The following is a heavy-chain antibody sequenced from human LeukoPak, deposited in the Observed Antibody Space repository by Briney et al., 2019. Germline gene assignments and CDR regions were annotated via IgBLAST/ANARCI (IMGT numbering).Heavy chain of an antibody. CDR1: GYTFTDYY. D-gene: IGHD6-13*01. Sequence: GASVKVSCKASGYTFTDYYIHWVRQAPGQGLEWMGWINPNSGGTNYAQKFQGRVTMTRDTSISTAYMEVSRMRSDDTALYFCARGNRGSSWNDAFDIWGQGTMVTVSS. CDR3: ARGNRGSSWNDAFDI. J-gene: IGHJ3*02. CDR2: INPNSGGT. V-gene: IGHV1-2*02.